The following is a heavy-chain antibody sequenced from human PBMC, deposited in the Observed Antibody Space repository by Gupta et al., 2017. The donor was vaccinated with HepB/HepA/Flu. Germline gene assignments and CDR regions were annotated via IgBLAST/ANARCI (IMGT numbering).Heavy chain of an antibody. CDR2: TYSRSKWYH. CDR1: GDSVSSNSVS. D-gene: IGHD4-17*01. CDR3: YGDYVDGFDV. J-gene: IGHJ3*01. V-gene: IGHV6-1*01. Sequence: HVQLQQSGPGLVKPPLPLSHPCAISGDSVSSNSVSWNWIRQSPSRGLEWLGRTYSRSKWYHDYAVSVKSRITFNPDTSKNQFSLQLTSVSPEDSAIYYCYGDYVDGFDVWGQGTVVTV.